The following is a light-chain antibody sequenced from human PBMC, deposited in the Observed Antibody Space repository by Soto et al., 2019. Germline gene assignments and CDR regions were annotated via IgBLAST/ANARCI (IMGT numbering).Light chain of an antibody. CDR3: QRYYSTPRT. CDR1: QTVLDSSNNKDY. V-gene: IGKV4-1*01. Sequence: DIVMTQSPDSLAVSLGERATINCKSSQTVLDSSNNKDYLTWYQQKPGQPPKLLIYWASTREFGVPDRFSGSGSETDFTLTISSLQAEDVPLYFCQRYYSTPRTLGHGPKVGIK. J-gene: IGKJ1*01. CDR2: WAS.